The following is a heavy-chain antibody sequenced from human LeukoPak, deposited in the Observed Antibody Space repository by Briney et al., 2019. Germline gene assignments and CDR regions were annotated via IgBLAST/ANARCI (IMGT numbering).Heavy chain of an antibody. J-gene: IGHJ4*02. Sequence: SETLSLTCTVSGGSITSSSYYWGWIRQPPGKELEWIGSIYYSGTTYYNPSLKSRVTISVDRSKNQFSLKLSSVTAADTAVYYCARGGFSRIAAHAYDYWGQGTLVTVSS. D-gene: IGHD6-6*01. V-gene: IGHV4-39*07. CDR1: GGSITSSSYY. CDR3: ARGGFSRIAAHAYDY. CDR2: IYYSGTT.